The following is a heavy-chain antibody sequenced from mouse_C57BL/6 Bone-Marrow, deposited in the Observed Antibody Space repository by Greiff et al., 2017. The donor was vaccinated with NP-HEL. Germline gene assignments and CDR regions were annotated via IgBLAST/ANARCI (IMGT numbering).Heavy chain of an antibody. CDR1: GFTFSSYG. Sequence: EVKLMESGGDLVKPGGSLKLSCAASGFTFSSYGMSWVRQTPDKRLEWVATISSGGSYTYYPDSVKGRFNISVDNAKNTLYLQMSSLKSEDTAMYYCARQSLNWAWFAYWGQGTLVTVSA. J-gene: IGHJ3*01. CDR3: ARQSLNWAWFAY. D-gene: IGHD4-1*02. CDR2: ISSGGSYT. V-gene: IGHV5-6*01.